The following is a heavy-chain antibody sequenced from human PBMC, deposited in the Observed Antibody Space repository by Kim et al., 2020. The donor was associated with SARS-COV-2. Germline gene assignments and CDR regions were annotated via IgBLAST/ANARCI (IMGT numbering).Heavy chain of an antibody. Sequence: GGSLRLSCAASGFTFSSYAMSWVRQAPGKGLEWVSAISGSGGSTYYADSVKGRFTISRDNSKNTLYLQMNSLRAEDTAVYYCAKDLGITIFGVVISLVGPFDYWGQGTLATVSS. CDR2: ISGSGGST. CDR1: GFTFSSYA. D-gene: IGHD3-3*01. V-gene: IGHV3-23*01. J-gene: IGHJ4*02. CDR3: AKDLGITIFGVVISLVGPFDY.